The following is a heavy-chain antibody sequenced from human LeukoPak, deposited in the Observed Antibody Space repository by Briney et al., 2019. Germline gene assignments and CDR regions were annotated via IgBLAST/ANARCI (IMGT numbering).Heavy chain of an antibody. J-gene: IGHJ4*02. CDR3: ARLPTYYDFWSHFDY. CDR1: GFTFSSYW. D-gene: IGHD3-3*01. Sequence: GGSLRLSCAASGFTFSSYWMSRVRQAPGKGLEWVANIKQDGSEKYYVDSVKGRFTISRDNAKNSLYLQMNSLRAEDTAVYYCARLPTYYDFWSHFDYWGQGTLVTVSS. V-gene: IGHV3-7*01. CDR2: IKQDGSEK.